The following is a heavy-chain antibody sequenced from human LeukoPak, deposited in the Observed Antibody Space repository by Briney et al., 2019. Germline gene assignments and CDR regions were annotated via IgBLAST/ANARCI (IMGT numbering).Heavy chain of an antibody. Sequence: GRSLRLSCAASGFTFSSYGMHWVRQAPGKGLEGVAVIWYDGSNKYYADSVKGRFTISRDNSKNTLYLQMNSLRAEDTAVYYCARDSGGGYSSSWYASWGQGTLVTVSS. D-gene: IGHD6-13*01. CDR1: GFTFSSYG. J-gene: IGHJ5*01. V-gene: IGHV3-33*01. CDR3: ARDSGGGYSSSWYAS. CDR2: IWYDGSNK.